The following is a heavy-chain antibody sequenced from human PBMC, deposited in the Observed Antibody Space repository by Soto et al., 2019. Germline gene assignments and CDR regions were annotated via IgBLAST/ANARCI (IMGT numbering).Heavy chain of an antibody. CDR1: GYTFTTHD. J-gene: IGHJ4*02. Sequence: QVQLVQSGAEVKKPGASVKVSCKASGYTFTTHDINWMRQATGQGLEWMGWMDPNTGNTGYAQKFQGRVTMTRDTSMNTAYMELSSLTYEDTAVYYCARNRRETGDFDYWGQGTLVTVSS. CDR2: MDPNTGNT. D-gene: IGHD7-27*01. V-gene: IGHV1-8*01. CDR3: ARNRRETGDFDY.